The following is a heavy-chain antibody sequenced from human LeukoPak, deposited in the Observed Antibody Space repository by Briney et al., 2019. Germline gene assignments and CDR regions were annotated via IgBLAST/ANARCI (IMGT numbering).Heavy chain of an antibody. J-gene: IGHJ4*02. CDR1: GGSISSYY. Sequence: SEALSLTCTVSGGSISSYYWSWIRQPPGKGLQWIGYMYNSGSTNYNPSLKSRVTISVDTSKNQFSLKLSSVTAADTAVYYCARGCLSGSYDHGCVDYWGQGTLVTVSS. V-gene: IGHV4-59*12. D-gene: IGHD1-26*01. CDR2: MYNSGST. CDR3: ARGCLSGSYDHGCVDY.